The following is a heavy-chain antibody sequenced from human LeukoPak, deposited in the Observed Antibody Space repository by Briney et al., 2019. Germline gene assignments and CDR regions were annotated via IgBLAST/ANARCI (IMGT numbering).Heavy chain of an antibody. D-gene: IGHD1-26*01. CDR2: INPNSGGT. CDR3: VGEWELHHAFDM. CDR1: GYTFTYFY. J-gene: IGHJ3*02. Sequence: ASVKVSCKTSGYTFTYFYIHWVRQAPGQGLEWMGWINPNSGGTNYAQMFQDRVTLTRDTSISTAYMELSRLKSDDAAVYFCVGEWELHHAFDMWGQGTMVTVSS. V-gene: IGHV1-2*02.